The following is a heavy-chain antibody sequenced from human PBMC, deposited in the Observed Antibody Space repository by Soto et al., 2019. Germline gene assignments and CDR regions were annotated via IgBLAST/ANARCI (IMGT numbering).Heavy chain of an antibody. CDR1: GYSFTSHY. D-gene: IGHD1-26*01. V-gene: IGHV1-18*04. J-gene: IGHJ4*02. CDR2: INAYNGNT. CDR3: ARDAAVGLFDY. Sequence: GASVKVSCKAIGYSFTSHYMRWVRQAPGQGLEWMGRINAYNGNTNYAQKLQGRVTMTTDTSTSTAYMELRSLRSDDTAVYYCARDAAVGLFDYWGQGTLVTVS.